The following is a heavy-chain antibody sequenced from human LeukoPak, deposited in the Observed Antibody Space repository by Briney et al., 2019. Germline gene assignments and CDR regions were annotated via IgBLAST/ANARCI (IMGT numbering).Heavy chain of an antibody. CDR2: IYYSGST. CDR3: ARAHYDILTGYPPDSDAFDI. CDR1: GGSISSYY. V-gene: IGHV4-59*12. D-gene: IGHD3-9*01. J-gene: IGHJ3*02. Sequence: SETLSLTCTVSGGSISSYYWSWIRQPPGKGLEWIGYIYYSGSTNYNPSLKSRVTMSVDTSKNQFSLKLSSVTAADTAVYYCARAHYDILTGYPPDSDAFDIWGQGTMVTVSS.